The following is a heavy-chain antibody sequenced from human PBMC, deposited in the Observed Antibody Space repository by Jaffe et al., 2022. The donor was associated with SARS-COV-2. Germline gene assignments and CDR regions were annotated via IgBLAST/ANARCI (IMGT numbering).Heavy chain of an antibody. CDR2: INHSGST. Sequence: QVQLQQWGAGLLKPSETLSLTCAVYGGSFSGYYWSWIRQPPGKGLEWIGEINHSGSTNYNPSLKSRVTISVDTSKNQFSLKLSSVTAADTAVYYCARKKYDHPSSPHRRPKYYFDYWGQGTLVTVSS. CDR1: GGSFSGYY. J-gene: IGHJ4*02. D-gene: IGHD3-16*01. V-gene: IGHV4-34*01. CDR3: ARKKYDHPSSPHRRPKYYFDY.